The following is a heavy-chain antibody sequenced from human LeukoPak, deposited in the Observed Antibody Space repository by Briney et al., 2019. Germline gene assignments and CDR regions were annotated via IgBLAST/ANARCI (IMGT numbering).Heavy chain of an antibody. D-gene: IGHD2/OR15-2a*01. CDR3: ARGLRIWYY. J-gene: IGHJ4*02. CDR1: GGSISSSSYY. CDR2: IYYSGST. Sequence: KPSETLSLTCTVSGGSISSSSYYWGWIRQPPGKGLEWIGYIYYSGSTYYNPSLKSRVTISVDTSKNQFSLKLSSVTAADTAVYYCARGLRIWYYWGQGTLVTVSS. V-gene: IGHV4-39*07.